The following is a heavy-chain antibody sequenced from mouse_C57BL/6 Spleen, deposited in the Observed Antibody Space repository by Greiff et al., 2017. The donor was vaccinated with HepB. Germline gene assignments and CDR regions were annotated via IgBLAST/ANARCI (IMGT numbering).Heavy chain of an antibody. V-gene: IGHV1-15*01. Sequence: VQLQQSGAELVRPGASVTLSCKASGYTFTDYEMHWVKQTPVHGLEWIGAIDPETGGTAYNQKFKGKAILTADKSSSTAYMELRSLTSEDSAVYYCTNYDYEGSDYWGQGTTLTVSS. D-gene: IGHD2-4*01. CDR2: IDPETGGT. J-gene: IGHJ2*01. CDR3: TNYDYEGSDY. CDR1: GYTFTDYE.